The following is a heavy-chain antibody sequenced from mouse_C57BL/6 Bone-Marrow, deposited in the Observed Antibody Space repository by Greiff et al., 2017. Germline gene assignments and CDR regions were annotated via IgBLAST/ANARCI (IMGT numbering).Heavy chain of an antibody. CDR2: ISYSGST. D-gene: IGHD1-1*01. J-gene: IGHJ1*03. Sequence: DVQLQESGPGMVKPSQSLSLTCTVTGYSITSGYDWHWIRHFPGNKLEWMGYISYSGSTNYNPSLKSRISITHDTSKNHFFLKLNSVTTEDTATYYCARDPLLRRSWYFDVWGRGTTVTVTS. CDR1: GYSITSGYD. CDR3: ARDPLLRRSWYFDV. V-gene: IGHV3-1*01.